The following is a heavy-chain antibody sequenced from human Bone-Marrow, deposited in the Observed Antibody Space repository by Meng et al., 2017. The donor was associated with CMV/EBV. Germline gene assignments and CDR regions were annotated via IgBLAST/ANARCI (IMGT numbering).Heavy chain of an antibody. CDR2: INPNSGGA. V-gene: IGHV1-2*02. J-gene: IGHJ4*02. CDR1: GDTFTGYY. D-gene: IGHD5-24*01. CDR3: ARDLDGGEMATAVGADY. Sequence: ASVKVSCKASGDTFTGYYMHWVRQAPGQGLEWMGWINPNSGGANYAEKFQGRFTMTRDKSCSTAYMEVRRLLSDDTAGYYGARDLDGGEMATAVGADYWGQGTLVTVSS.